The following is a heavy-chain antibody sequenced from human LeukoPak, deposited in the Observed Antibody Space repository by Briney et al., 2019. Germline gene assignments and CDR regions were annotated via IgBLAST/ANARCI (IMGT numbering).Heavy chain of an antibody. CDR1: GDSVSNKDAA. CDR3: ARQSLGYVDY. Sequence: SQTLSLTCAISGDSVSNKDAAWNWIRQSPSRGLEWLGRTYYRSKWSNDYAVSEKSRITINPDTSKNQFSLQLRSVTPDDTAVYYCARQSLGYVDYWGQGSRVTVSS. V-gene: IGHV6-1*01. CDR2: TYYRSKWSN. J-gene: IGHJ4*02. D-gene: IGHD2-15*01.